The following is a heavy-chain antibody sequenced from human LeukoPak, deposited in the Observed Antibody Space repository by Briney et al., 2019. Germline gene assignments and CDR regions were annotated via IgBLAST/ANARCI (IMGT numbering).Heavy chain of an antibody. CDR1: GGSISSYY. D-gene: IGHD5-12*01. Sequence: SETLSLTCTVAGGSISSYYWNWIREPPGKELEWIGYIYYSGSTNYNPSLKSRVTISVDTSKNQFSLKLSSVTAADTAVYYCARGSGYSGYDRAFNWFDPWGQGTLVTVSS. CDR3: ARGSGYSGYDRAFNWFDP. CDR2: IYYSGST. V-gene: IGHV4-59*01. J-gene: IGHJ5*02.